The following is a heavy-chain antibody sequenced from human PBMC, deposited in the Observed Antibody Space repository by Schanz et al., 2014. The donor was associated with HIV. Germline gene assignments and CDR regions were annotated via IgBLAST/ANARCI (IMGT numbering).Heavy chain of an antibody. V-gene: IGHV3-23*01. J-gene: IGHJ4*02. CDR1: GFTFSSLG. CDR2: ISEFGGSA. CDR3: AKEEQQLGGVGGYHFDY. D-gene: IGHD6-13*01. Sequence: EVQLLESGGGLVQPGGSLRLSCAASGFTFSSLGMSWVRQAPGEGLEWVSGISEFGGSAWYADSVKGRFTISRDNSKNTLYLQMNSLRAEDTAVYYCAKEEQQLGGVGGYHFDYWGQGTLVTVSS.